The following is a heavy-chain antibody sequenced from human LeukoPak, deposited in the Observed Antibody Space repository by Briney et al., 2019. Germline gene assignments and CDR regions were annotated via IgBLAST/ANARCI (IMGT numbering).Heavy chain of an antibody. CDR1: GFSFRNYA. J-gene: IGHJ4*02. CDR2: ISYDGSYT. D-gene: IGHD3-16*01. CDR3: ARVLGGPVWLHYFDY. Sequence: GGSLRLSCEASGFSFRNYAMHWVRQAPGKGLEWVAVISYDGSYTKYGDFVKGRFTISRDNSQDTLYLQMDSLRSEDTALYYCARVLGGPVWLHYFDYWGQGALVTVSS. V-gene: IGHV3-30*03.